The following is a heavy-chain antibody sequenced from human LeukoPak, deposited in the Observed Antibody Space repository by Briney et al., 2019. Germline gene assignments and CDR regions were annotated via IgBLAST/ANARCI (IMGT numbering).Heavy chain of an antibody. Sequence: PGGSLRLSCAASGFTFIRYTMSWVRQPPGRGLEWVSALTGSSGITYYADSVKGRFTISRDNSKNTLYLQMNSLRAEDTAVYYCAKGREYSSGWFPIWFDPWGQGTLVTVSS. CDR1: GFTFIRYT. CDR2: LTGSSGIT. CDR3: AKGREYSSGWFPIWFDP. V-gene: IGHV3-23*01. D-gene: IGHD6-19*01. J-gene: IGHJ5*02.